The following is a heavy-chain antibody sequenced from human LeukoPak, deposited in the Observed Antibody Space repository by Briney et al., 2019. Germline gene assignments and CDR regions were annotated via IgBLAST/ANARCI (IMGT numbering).Heavy chain of an antibody. D-gene: IGHD2-15*01. Sequence: PGGSLRLSCAASGFTFSNYSMNWVRQAPGKGLEWVSYISSSSSPIYYRDSVEGRFTISRHKAKNSLDLQMNSLRAEDTAVYYCARDYCSGGTCFDAFDTWGQGTMVTVSS. V-gene: IGHV3-48*01. CDR1: GFTFSNYS. J-gene: IGHJ3*02. CDR3: ARDYCSGGTCFDAFDT. CDR2: ISSSSSPI.